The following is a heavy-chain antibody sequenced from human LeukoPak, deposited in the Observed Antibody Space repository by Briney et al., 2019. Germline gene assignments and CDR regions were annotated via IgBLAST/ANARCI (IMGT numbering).Heavy chain of an antibody. CDR2: TNQDGTEK. V-gene: IGHV3-7*01. CDR1: GFTFGTYC. J-gene: IGHJ4*02. D-gene: IGHD3-10*01. CDR3: AKVAHYYYGSESYYFFEH. Sequence: QAGGSLRLSCAASGFTFGTYCMSWVRHPPGKGLEWVAKTNQDGTEKYYVDSVKGRFTISRDNAKNSLYLQMNSLRVEDTATYYCAKVAHYYYGSESYYFFEHWGQGTPVTASS.